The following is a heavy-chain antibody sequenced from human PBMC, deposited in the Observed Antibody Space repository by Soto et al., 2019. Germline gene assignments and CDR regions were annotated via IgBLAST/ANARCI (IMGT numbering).Heavy chain of an antibody. J-gene: IGHJ4*02. CDR3: ARAPNEAVAATTYFDY. Sequence: GASVKVSCKASGGTFSSCAISWVRQAPGQGLEWMGGIIPIFGTANYAQKFQGRVTITADESKSTAYMELSSLRSEDTAVYYCARAPNEAVAATTYFDYWGQGTLVTVSS. V-gene: IGHV1-69*13. CDR2: IIPIFGTA. CDR1: GGTFSSCA. D-gene: IGHD6-19*01.